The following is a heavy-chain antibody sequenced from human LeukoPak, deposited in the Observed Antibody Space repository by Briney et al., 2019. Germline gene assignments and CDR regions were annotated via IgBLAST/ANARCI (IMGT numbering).Heavy chain of an antibody. V-gene: IGHV4-38-2*01. CDR2: IYHSGST. Sequence: SETLSLTCAVSGYSISNGYYWGWIRQPPGQGLEWIGSIYHSGSTYYNPSLKSRVTISVDTSKNQFSLKLSSVTAADTAVYYCARRMGTFFDYWGQGTLVTVSS. J-gene: IGHJ4*02. D-gene: IGHD5-24*01. CDR3: ARRMGTFFDY. CDR1: GYSISNGYY.